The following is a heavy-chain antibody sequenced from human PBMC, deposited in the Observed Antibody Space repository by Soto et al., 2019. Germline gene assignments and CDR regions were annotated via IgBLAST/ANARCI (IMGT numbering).Heavy chain of an antibody. CDR3: ARPYSGSYYWYFQH. J-gene: IGHJ1*01. D-gene: IGHD1-26*01. CDR2: INLNSGGT. Sequence: ASVKVSCKASGYTFTGYSMHWVRQAPGQGLGWMGWINLNSGGTNYAQKFQGRVTMTRDTSISTADMELSRLRSDDTTVYYCARPYSGSYYWYFQHWDQGTLVT. V-gene: IGHV1-2*02. CDR1: GYTFTGYS.